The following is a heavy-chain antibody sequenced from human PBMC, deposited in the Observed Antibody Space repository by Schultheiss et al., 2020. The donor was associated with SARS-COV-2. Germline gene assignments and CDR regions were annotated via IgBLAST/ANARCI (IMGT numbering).Heavy chain of an antibody. V-gene: IGHV4-38-2*02. CDR1: GYSISSGYY. CDR2: IYYSGST. J-gene: IGHJ4*02. CDR3: ARERNGWLRLGYFDY. Sequence: SETLSLTCAVSGYSISSGYYWGWIRQPPGKGLEWIGYIYYSGSTNYNPSLKSRVTISVDTSKNQFSLKLSSVTAADTAVYYCARERNGWLRLGYFDYWGQGTLVTVSS. D-gene: IGHD5-12*01.